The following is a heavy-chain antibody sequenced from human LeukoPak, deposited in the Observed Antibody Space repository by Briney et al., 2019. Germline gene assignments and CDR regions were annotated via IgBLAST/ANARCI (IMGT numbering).Heavy chain of an antibody. D-gene: IGHD4-23*01. CDR2: ISVYNGNT. CDR1: GYTFTSYG. J-gene: IGHJ2*01. Sequence: ASVKVSCKASGYTFTSYGISWVRPAPGQGLEWMGWISVYNGNTNYAQKLQGRVTMTTDTSTSTAYMELRSLRSDDTAVYYCARGGEHGGNSGWYFDLWGRGTLVTVSS. CDR3: ARGGEHGGNSGWYFDL. V-gene: IGHV1-18*01.